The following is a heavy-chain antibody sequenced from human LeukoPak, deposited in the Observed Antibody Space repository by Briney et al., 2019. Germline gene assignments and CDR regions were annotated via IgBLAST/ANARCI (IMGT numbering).Heavy chain of an antibody. D-gene: IGHD6-13*01. CDR3: ARDSSSHYYGMDV. V-gene: IGHV3-53*01. J-gene: IGHJ6*02. Sequence: HPGGSLRLSCAASGFIVSSNYMNWVRQAPGKGLEWVSIIYSGGSTYYADSVKGRFTISRDNSKNTLYLQMNSLRAEDTAVYYCARDSSSHYYGMDVWGQGTTVTVSS. CDR2: IYSGGST. CDR1: GFIVSSNY.